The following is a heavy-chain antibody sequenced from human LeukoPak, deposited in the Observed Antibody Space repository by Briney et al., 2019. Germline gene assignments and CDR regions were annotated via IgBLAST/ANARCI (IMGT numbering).Heavy chain of an antibody. J-gene: IGHJ6*03. Sequence: GGSLRLSCAASGFTVSSNYMSWVRQAPGKGLEWVSVIYSGGSTYYADSVKGRFTISRDNSKNTLYLQMSSLRAEDTAVYYCARAHLNFDYSNYDRYYYYMDVWGKGTTVTVSS. CDR2: IYSGGST. CDR1: GFTVSSNY. V-gene: IGHV3-66*02. D-gene: IGHD4-11*01. CDR3: ARAHLNFDYSNYDRYYYYMDV.